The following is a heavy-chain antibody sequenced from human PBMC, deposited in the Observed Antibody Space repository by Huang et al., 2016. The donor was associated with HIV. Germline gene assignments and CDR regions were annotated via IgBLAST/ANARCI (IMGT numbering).Heavy chain of an antibody. CDR3: ARDTMVRGFDY. Sequence: QVQLQESGPGLVKPSETLSLTCNVSGGSISSHYWSWIRQPPGKGLEWIGSIYYSGSTNYNPSLKSRVTISVDTSKNQFSLKLSSVTAADTTVYYCARDTMVRGFDYWGQGTLVTVSS. V-gene: IGHV4-59*11. CDR2: IYYSGST. D-gene: IGHD3-10*01. CDR1: GGSISSHY. J-gene: IGHJ4*02.